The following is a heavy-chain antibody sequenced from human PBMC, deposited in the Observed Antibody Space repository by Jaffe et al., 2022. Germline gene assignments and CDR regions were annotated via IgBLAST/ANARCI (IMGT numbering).Heavy chain of an antibody. J-gene: IGHJ4*02. CDR3: AKSSKVGINWGFDS. V-gene: IGHV5-51*03. D-gene: IGHD7-27*01. CDR2: IYPDDSDT. CDR1: GDSLTKFW. Sequence: EVQLEQSGAGVRKPGESLKISCQFSGDSLTKFWIAWVRQMPGKGLEYMGVIYPDDSDTRYGPSFQGQVTISADKSIRVAYLQWSSLKASDTAIYYCAKSSKVGINWGFDSWGQGTLVTVSS.